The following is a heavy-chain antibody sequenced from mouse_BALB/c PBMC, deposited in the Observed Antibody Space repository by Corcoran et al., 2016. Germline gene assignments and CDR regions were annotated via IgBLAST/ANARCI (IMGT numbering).Heavy chain of an antibody. CDR1: GYSFTDYI. CDR3: ASGALFYAMDY. Sequence: EIQLQQTGPELVKPGASVKISCKASGYSFTDYIMLWVKQSHGKSLEWIGNINPYYGSTSYNLKFKGKATLTVDKSSSTAYMQLNSLTSEDSAVYYCASGALFYAMDYWGQGTSVTVSS. CDR2: INPYYGST. V-gene: IGHV1-39*01. J-gene: IGHJ4*01.